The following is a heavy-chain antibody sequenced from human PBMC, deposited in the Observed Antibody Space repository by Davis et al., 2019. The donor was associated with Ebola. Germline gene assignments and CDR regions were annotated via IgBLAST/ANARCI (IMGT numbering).Heavy chain of an antibody. CDR2: VSTYNDNT. CDR3: ARDLRARDTVLDY. CDR1: GYSFTRYS. D-gene: IGHD3-10*01. V-gene: IGHV1-18*04. Sequence: AASVKVSCKASGYSFTRYSFSWVRQAPGQGLEWMGWVSTYNDNTKYAQKFQGRITMTTDTSTSTAYMELRSLRPDDTAVYYCARDLRARDTVLDYWGQGTLVTVSS. J-gene: IGHJ4*02.